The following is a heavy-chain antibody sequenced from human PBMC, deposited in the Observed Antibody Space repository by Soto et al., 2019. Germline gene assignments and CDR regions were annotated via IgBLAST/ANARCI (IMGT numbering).Heavy chain of an antibody. D-gene: IGHD1-26*01. CDR2: ISAYNGNT. J-gene: IGHJ6*02. V-gene: IGHV1-18*01. CDR3: ATVLKVGVTHYYYYGMDV. CDR1: GYTFTSYG. Sequence: ASVKISCKASGYTFTSYGISWVRQAPGQGLEWMGWISAYNGNTNYAQKLQGRVTMTTDTSTSTAYMELRSLRSDDTAVYYCATVLKVGVTHYYYYGMDVWGQGTTVTVSS.